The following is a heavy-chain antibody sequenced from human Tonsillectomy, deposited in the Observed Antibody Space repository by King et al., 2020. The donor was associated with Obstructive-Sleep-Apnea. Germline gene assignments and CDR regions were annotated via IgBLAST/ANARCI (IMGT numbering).Heavy chain of an antibody. CDR1: GYNFAINW. D-gene: IGHD1-7*01. CDR3: ASQGDLLELRDDALDI. CDR2: IFPADSDT. J-gene: IGHJ3*02. V-gene: IGHV5-51*01. Sequence: VQLVESRAEVKKPGESLKISCKASGYNFAINWIGWVRQMPGKGLQWTGIIFPADSDTRYSPSFQGRVTLSADKSISTAYLQWSSLKASDTAMYYCASQGDLLELRDDALDIWGQGTMVTVSS.